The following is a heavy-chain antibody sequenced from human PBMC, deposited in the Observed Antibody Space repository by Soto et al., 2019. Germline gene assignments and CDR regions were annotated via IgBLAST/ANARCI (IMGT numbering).Heavy chain of an antibody. CDR2: IWYDGSNK. Sequence: PGGSLRLSCAASGVTFSSYGMHWVRQAPGKGLEWVAVIWYDGSNKYYADSVKGRFTISRDNSKNTLYLQMNSLRAEDTAVYYCARDYYRFNSGYGFSMDVWGQGTTVTVPS. D-gene: IGHD5-12*01. J-gene: IGHJ6*02. CDR3: ARDYYRFNSGYGFSMDV. V-gene: IGHV3-30*19. CDR1: GVTFSSYG.